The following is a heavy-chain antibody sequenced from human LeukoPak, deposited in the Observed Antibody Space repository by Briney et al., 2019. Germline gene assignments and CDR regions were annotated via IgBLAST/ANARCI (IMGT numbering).Heavy chain of an antibody. D-gene: IGHD5-12*01. J-gene: IGHJ4*02. CDR2: ISSGSSFI. CDR3: EREEYPTVASIPFDY. Sequence: GGSLRLSCAASGFTFSSYNMNWVRQAPGKGLEWVSFISSGSSFISYADSVKGRFTISRDNAKNSLYLQMNSLRVEDTSLYLCEREEYPTVASIPFDYWGQGALVTVSS. CDR1: GFTFSSYN. V-gene: IGHV3-21*01.